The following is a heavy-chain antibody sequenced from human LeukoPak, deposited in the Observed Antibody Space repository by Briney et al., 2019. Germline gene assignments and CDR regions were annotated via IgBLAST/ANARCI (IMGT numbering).Heavy chain of an antibody. J-gene: IGHJ4*02. Sequence: SEALSLTCTVSGGSISSGSYYWSWIRQPAGKGLEWIGRIYTSGSTNYNPSLKSRVTISLDTSENHFSLKLSSVTAADTAVYYCARVTTGGYYNYWGQGTLVTVSS. V-gene: IGHV4-61*02. CDR3: ARVTTGGYYNY. CDR2: IYTSGST. D-gene: IGHD3-22*01. CDR1: GGSISSGSYY.